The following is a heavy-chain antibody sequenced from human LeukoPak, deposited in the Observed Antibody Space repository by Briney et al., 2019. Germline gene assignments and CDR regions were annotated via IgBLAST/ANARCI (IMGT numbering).Heavy chain of an antibody. D-gene: IGHD4-17*01. CDR1: GGSISSYY. CDR3: ARDRDYGDYGFDY. CDR2: IYYSGST. J-gene: IGHJ4*02. V-gene: IGHV4-59*01. Sequence: PSETLSLTCTVSGGSISSYYWRWLRQPPGKGLEWIGYIYYSGSTNYNPSLKSRVTISVDTSKNQFSLKLSSVTAADTAVYYCARDRDYGDYGFDYWGQGTLVTVSS.